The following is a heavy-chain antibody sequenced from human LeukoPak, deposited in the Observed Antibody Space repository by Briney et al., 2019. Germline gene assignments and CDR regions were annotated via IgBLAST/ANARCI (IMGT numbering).Heavy chain of an antibody. Sequence: GGSLRLSCAASGFTFSSYAMSWVRQAPGKGLEWVSAISGSGGSTYYADSVKGRFTISRDNSKNTLYLQMNSLRAEDTAVYHCAKPSRYYDFWSGYSNLDYWGQGTLVTVSS. CDR1: GFTFSSYA. CDR2: ISGSGGST. J-gene: IGHJ4*02. V-gene: IGHV3-23*01. D-gene: IGHD3-3*01. CDR3: AKPSRYYDFWSGYSNLDY.